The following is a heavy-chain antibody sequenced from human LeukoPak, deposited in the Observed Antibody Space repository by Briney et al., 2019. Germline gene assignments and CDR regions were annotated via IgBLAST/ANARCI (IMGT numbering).Heavy chain of an antibody. Sequence: ASVNVSCKASGYTFTGYYMHWVRQAPGQGLEWMGWINPNSGGTNYAQKFQGRVTMTRDTSISTAYMELSRLRSDDTAVYYCARMGLDSSGWYLSWFDPWGQGTLVTVSS. V-gene: IGHV1-2*02. CDR1: GYTFTGYY. J-gene: IGHJ5*02. CDR3: ARMGLDSSGWYLSWFDP. CDR2: INPNSGGT. D-gene: IGHD6-19*01.